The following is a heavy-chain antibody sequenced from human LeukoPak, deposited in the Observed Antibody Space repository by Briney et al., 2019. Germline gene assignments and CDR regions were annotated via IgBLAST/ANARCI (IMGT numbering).Heavy chain of an antibody. CDR1: GVPISSSNSY. J-gene: IGHJ4*02. D-gene: IGHD3/OR15-3a*01. Sequence: PSETLSLTCTVSGVPISSSNSYWGWIRQPPGKGLERIGSIYYSGNTYYNASLKSQVSISIDTSKNRFSLKLTSVTAADTAVYYCARQTGSGLFILPGGQGTLVTVSS. CDR2: IYYSGNT. V-gene: IGHV4-39*01. CDR3: ARQTGSGLFILP.